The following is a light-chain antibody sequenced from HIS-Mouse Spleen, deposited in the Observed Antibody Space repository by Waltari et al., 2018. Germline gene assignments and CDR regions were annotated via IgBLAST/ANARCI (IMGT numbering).Light chain of an antibody. CDR2: DVS. Sequence: QSALTQPASVSGSPGQSITISCTGTSSDVGGYNYVSWYQQHPGKAPKLMIYDVSNRPPGVANRCSGSNSGNTASLTISGLQAEDEADYYCSSYTSSSTYWVFGGGTKLTVL. V-gene: IGLV2-14*03. J-gene: IGLJ3*02. CDR3: SSYTSSSTYWV. CDR1: SSDVGGYNY.